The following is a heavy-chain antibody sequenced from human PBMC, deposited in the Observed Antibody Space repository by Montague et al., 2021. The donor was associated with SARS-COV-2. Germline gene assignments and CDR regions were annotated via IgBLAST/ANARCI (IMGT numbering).Heavy chain of an antibody. D-gene: IGHD1-14*01. CDR1: GASITSTNYY. Sequence: SETLSLTCTVSGASITSTNYYWGWIRQPPGKGLEWIGNLYSPGSAYYNPSLKSRGTISVDKSKNQFSLNLTSVTAADTAIYYCLRRESRPRHSRDEIDYWGQGTLVTVSS. CDR2: LYSPGSA. J-gene: IGHJ4*02. CDR3: LRRESRPRHSRDEIDY. V-gene: IGHV4-39*01.